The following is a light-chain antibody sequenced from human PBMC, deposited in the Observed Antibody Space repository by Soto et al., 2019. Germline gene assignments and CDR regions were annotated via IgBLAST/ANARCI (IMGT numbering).Light chain of an antibody. V-gene: IGLV2-23*02. Sequence: QSVLTQPASVSGSPGQSITISCTGTSSDVGTYTLVSWYQHHPGKAPKLVIYEVNKRPAGVSKRFSGPKSGDTASLTISGLQAEDEADYYCSSYSGPTTFYVFGTGTKLTVL. CDR1: SSDVGTYTL. J-gene: IGLJ1*01. CDR3: SSYSGPTTFYV. CDR2: EVN.